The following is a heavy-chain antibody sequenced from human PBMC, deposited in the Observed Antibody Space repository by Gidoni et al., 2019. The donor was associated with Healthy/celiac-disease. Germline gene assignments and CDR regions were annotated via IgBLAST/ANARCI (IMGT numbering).Heavy chain of an antibody. D-gene: IGHD4-4*01. CDR3: ARDVNVERATGIDY. Sequence: QVQLQSSGPGLVKPSPTLSLTCTVSCGSISSGSYYWSWIRQPAGKGMEWIGRSYNSGSTNYNTSLKMRVTKAVDTSKNQFAQKLSSVTAADTAVYYCARDVNVERATGIDYWGQGNLVTVSS. V-gene: IGHV4-61*02. CDR1: CGSISSGSYY. CDR2: SYNSGST. J-gene: IGHJ4*02.